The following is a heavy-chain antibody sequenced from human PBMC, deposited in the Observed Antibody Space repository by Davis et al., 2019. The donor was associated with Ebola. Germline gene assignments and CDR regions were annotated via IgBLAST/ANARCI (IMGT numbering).Heavy chain of an antibody. CDR1: GYSFTSYW. Sequence: GESLKISCKGSGYSFTSYWISWVRQMPGKGLEWMGRIDPSDSYTNYSPSFQGHVTISADKSISTAYLQWSSLKASDTAMYYCARLGPNLYDSSGYPDYWGQGTLVTVSS. V-gene: IGHV5-10-1*01. D-gene: IGHD3-22*01. CDR3: ARLGPNLYDSSGYPDY. CDR2: IDPSDSYT. J-gene: IGHJ4*02.